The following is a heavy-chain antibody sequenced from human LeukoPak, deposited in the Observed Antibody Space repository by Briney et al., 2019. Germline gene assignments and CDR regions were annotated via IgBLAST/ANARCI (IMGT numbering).Heavy chain of an antibody. CDR2: MNPNSGNT. D-gene: IGHD6-19*01. CDR1: GYTFTSYD. V-gene: IGHV1-8*01. J-gene: IGHJ3*02. CDR3: ARGFDSAVAEAFDI. Sequence: ASVKVSRKASGYTFTSYDINWVRQATGQGLEWMGWMNPNSGNTGYAQKFQGRVTMTRNTSISTAYMELSSLRSEDTAVYYCARGFDSAVAEAFDIWGQGTMVTVSS.